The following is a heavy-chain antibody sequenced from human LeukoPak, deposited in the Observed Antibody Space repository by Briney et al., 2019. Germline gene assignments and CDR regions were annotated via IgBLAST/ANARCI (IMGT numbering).Heavy chain of an antibody. J-gene: IGHJ4*02. CDR2: IYSGGGT. CDR3: ARNYYDSSAYYYFDY. D-gene: IGHD3-22*01. CDR1: GFTVSSSY. Sequence: GGSLRLSCAASGFTVSSSYMNWVRQAPGKGLEWVSLIYSGGGTYYADSVKGRFTISRDNSKNTLYLQMNSLRAEDAAVYYCARNYYDSSAYYYFDYWGQGTLVTVSS. V-gene: IGHV3-66*01.